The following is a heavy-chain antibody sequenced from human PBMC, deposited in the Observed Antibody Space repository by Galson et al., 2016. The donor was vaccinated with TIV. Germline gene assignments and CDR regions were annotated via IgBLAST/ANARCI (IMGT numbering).Heavy chain of an antibody. J-gene: IGHJ4*02. CDR2: ISYDGSKK. CDR3: ANREQRQLHY. V-gene: IGHV3-30-3*01. Sequence: SLRLSCADTGFTFSRYPMHWVRQAPGKGLEWVAVISYDGSKKYYADSVKGRFTISRDNSKNTLYLQMNSLRAEDTGVYYCANREQRQLHYWGQGTLVTVSS. CDR1: GFTFSRYP. D-gene: IGHD1-1*01.